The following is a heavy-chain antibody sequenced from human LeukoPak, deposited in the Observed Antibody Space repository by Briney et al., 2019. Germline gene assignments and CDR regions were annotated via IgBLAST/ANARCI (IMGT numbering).Heavy chain of an antibody. CDR3: ARANTYDSNYYYGMDV. Sequence: GGSLRLSCAASGFTFSSYGMHWVRQAPGKGLGWVAVIWYDGSNKYYADSVKGRFTISRDNSKNTLYLQMNSLRAEDTAVYYCARANTYDSNYYYGMDVWGQGTTVTVSS. CDR1: GFTFSSYG. CDR2: IWYDGSNK. J-gene: IGHJ6*02. D-gene: IGHD5-12*01. V-gene: IGHV3-33*01.